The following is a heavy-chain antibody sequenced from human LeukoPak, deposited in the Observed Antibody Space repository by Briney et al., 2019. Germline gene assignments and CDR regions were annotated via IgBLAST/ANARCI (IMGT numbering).Heavy chain of an antibody. V-gene: IGHV3-7*04. D-gene: IGHD1-26*01. CDR1: GFTFSTYW. J-gene: IGHJ4*02. CDR2: IKQDGTEK. Sequence: GGSLRLSCAASGFTFSTYWMSWVRQAPGKGLEWVAIIKQDGTEKYYVDSVKGRFTISRDNAENSLCLQMNSLRAEDTAVYYCAGGVGAPHFDYWGQGTLVTVSS. CDR3: AGGVGAPHFDY.